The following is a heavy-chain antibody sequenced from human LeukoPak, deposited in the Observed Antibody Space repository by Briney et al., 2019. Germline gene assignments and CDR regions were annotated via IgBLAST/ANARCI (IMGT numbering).Heavy chain of an antibody. J-gene: IGHJ4*02. D-gene: IGHD6-19*01. CDR2: IYYSGST. CDR1: GGSISSSSYY. V-gene: IGHV4-39*01. Sequence: SETLSLTCTVSGGSISSSSYYWGWIRQPPGKGLEWIGSIYYSGSTYYNPSLKSRVTISVDTSKNQFSLKLSSVSAADTAVYYCARHASGWYYFDYWGQGTLVTVSS. CDR3: ARHASGWYYFDY.